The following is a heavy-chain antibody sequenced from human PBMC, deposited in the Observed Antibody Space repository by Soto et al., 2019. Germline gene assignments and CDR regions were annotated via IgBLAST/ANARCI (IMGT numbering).Heavy chain of an antibody. J-gene: IGHJ3*02. D-gene: IGHD5-12*01. Sequence: GGSLRLSCAASGFTFSSYSMNWVRQAPGKGLEWVSSISSSSSYIYYADSVKGRFTISRDNAKNSLYLQMNSLRAEDTAVYYCARDSTNSGYDATIDAFDIWGQGTMVTVSS. CDR1: GFTFSSYS. V-gene: IGHV3-21*01. CDR2: ISSSSSYI. CDR3: ARDSTNSGYDATIDAFDI.